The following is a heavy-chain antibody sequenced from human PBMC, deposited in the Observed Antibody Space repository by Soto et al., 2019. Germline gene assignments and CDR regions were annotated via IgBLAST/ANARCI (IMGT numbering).Heavy chain of an antibody. CDR3: ARESHSGSYDY. CDR2: MSHDGYNK. J-gene: IGHJ4*02. Sequence: GSLRLSCAASGLTFSSDDMHWVRQAPGKGLEWVAVMSHDGYNKNYADSVKGRFTISRDNSKNTLFLQMNSLRGEDTAVYYCARESHSGSYDYWGQGTLVTVSS. V-gene: IGHV3-30*03. CDR1: GLTFSSDD. D-gene: IGHD1-26*01.